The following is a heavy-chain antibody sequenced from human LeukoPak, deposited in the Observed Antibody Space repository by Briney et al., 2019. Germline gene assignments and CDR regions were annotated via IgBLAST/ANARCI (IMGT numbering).Heavy chain of an antibody. D-gene: IGHD5-18*01. Sequence: ASVKLSCKASGYTFTSYGISWVRQAPGQGLEWMGWISAYNGNTNYAQKLQGRVTMTTDTSTSTAYMELRSLRSDDTAVYYCARDQWRRQLSALTMDVWGKGTTVTVSS. J-gene: IGHJ6*03. CDR3: ARDQWRRQLSALTMDV. CDR1: GYTFTSYG. V-gene: IGHV1-18*01. CDR2: ISAYNGNT.